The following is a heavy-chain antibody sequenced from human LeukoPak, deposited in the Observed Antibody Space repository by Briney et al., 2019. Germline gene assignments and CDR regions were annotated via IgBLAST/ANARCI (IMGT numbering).Heavy chain of an antibody. CDR2: IIPILGIA. D-gene: IGHD1-26*01. CDR3: ARDPMWEGSAY. Sequence: SVEVSCKASGGTFSSYTISWVRQAPGQGLEWMGRIIPILGIANYAQKFQGKVTITADKSTSTAYMELSSLRSEDTAVYYCARDPMWEGSAYWGQGTLVTVSS. J-gene: IGHJ4*02. V-gene: IGHV1-69*04. CDR1: GGTFSSYT.